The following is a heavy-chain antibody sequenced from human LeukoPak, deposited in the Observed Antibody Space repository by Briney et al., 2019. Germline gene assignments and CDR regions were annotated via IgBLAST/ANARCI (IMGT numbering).Heavy chain of an antibody. CDR1: GYTFTDYY. CDR2: INPNSGAT. CDR3: ARVRYGYSTTWEPPRDYFDN. Sequence: ASVKVSCKASGYTFTDYYIHWVRQAPGQGLEWMGWINPNSGATDYARKFQDRVSMTRDTSTSTAYMELISLRSDDTAVYFCARVRYGYSTTWEPPRDYFDNWGRRTLVTVSS. J-gene: IGHJ4*02. V-gene: IGHV1-2*02. D-gene: IGHD5-12*01.